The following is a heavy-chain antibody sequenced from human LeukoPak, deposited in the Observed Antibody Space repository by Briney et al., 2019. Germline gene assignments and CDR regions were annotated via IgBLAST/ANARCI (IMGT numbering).Heavy chain of an antibody. J-gene: IGHJ4*02. Sequence: SETLSLTCTVSGGSISSYYWSWIRQPPGKGLEWIWYIYYSGSTNYNPSLKSRVTISVDTSKNQFSLKLSSVTAADTAVYYCARARGNCYDSSGPRFDYWGQGTLVTVSS. D-gene: IGHD3-22*01. CDR1: GGSISSYY. CDR3: ARARGNCYDSSGPRFDY. V-gene: IGHV4-59*01. CDR2: IYYSGST.